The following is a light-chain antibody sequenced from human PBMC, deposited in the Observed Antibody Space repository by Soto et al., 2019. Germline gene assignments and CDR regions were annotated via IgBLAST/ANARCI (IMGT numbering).Light chain of an antibody. CDR2: ATS. CDR3: QQLNSYPYT. J-gene: IGKJ2*01. V-gene: IGKV1-9*01. CDR1: QGISNY. Sequence: DIQLTQSPSFLSASVADRVTITCRASQGISNYLAWYQQKPGKAPKLLIYATSTLQSGVLSRFSGSGSGAEFTLTISSLQPEDFATYYCQQLNSYPYTFGQGTKLEIK.